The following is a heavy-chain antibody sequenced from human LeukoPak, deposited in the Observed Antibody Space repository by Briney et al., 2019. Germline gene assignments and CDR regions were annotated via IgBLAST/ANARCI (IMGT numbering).Heavy chain of an antibody. V-gene: IGHV4-39*07. CDR3: ARLYSSSPPNSDY. CDR1: GGSISSYY. J-gene: IGHJ4*02. D-gene: IGHD6-6*01. CDR2: IYYSGST. Sequence: SETLSLTCTVSGGSISSYYWGWIRQPPGRGLEWIGSIYYSGSTYYNPSLKSRVTISVDTSKNQFSLKLSSVTAADTAVYYCARLYSSSPPNSDYWGQGTLVTVSS.